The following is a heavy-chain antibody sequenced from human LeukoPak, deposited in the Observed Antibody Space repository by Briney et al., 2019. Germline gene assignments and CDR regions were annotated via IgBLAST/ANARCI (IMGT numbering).Heavy chain of an antibody. V-gene: IGHV4-59*01. CDR3: ARDQGVYDSRGYYYGVWVDP. CDR2: IYYSGST. CDR1: GGSISSYY. J-gene: IGHJ5*02. Sequence: PSETLSLTCTVSGGSISSYYWSWIPQPPGKGLEGIGYIYYSGSTNYNPSLKSRVTISVDTSKNQFSLKLSSVTAADTAVYYCARDQGVYDSRGYYYGVWVDPWGQGTLVTVSS. D-gene: IGHD3-22*01.